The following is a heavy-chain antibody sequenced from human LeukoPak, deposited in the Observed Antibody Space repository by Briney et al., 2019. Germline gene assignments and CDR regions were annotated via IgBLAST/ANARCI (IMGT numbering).Heavy chain of an antibody. V-gene: IGHV1-2*02. CDR1: GFSFTSHF. J-gene: IGHJ4*02. CDR3: ARGGGLGELFSDFDY. CDR2: INPNSGGT. D-gene: IGHD3-10*01. Sequence: EASVKVSCKASGFSFTSHFMHWVRQAPGQGLEWMGWINPNSGGTNYAQKFQGRVTMTRDTSISTAYMELSRLRSDDMAVYYCARGGGLGELFSDFDYWGQGTLVTVSS.